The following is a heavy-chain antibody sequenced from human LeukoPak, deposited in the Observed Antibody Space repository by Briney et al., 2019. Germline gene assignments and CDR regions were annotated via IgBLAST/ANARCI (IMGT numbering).Heavy chain of an antibody. CDR1: GGSFSGYY. V-gene: IGHV4-34*01. Sequence: SETLSLTCAVYGGSFSGYYWSWIRQPPGKGLEWIGEINHSGSTNYNPSLKSRVTTSVDTSKNQFSLKLSSVTAADTAVYYCARQSIAAAFGYWGQGTLVTVSS. D-gene: IGHD6-13*01. CDR2: INHSGST. J-gene: IGHJ4*02. CDR3: ARQSIAAAFGY.